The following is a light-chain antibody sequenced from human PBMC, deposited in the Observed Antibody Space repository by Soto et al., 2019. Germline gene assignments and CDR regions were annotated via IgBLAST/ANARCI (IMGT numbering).Light chain of an antibody. CDR1: SSDVGSYNL. Sequence: QSALTQPASVSGSPGQSITISCTGTSSDVGSYNLVSWYQQHPGKAPKLMIYEVSKRPSGVSYRFSGSKSGNTASLTISGLQDEDEADYYCCSYAGSSTWVFGGGTKVTVL. V-gene: IGLV2-23*02. J-gene: IGLJ3*02. CDR3: CSYAGSSTWV. CDR2: EVS.